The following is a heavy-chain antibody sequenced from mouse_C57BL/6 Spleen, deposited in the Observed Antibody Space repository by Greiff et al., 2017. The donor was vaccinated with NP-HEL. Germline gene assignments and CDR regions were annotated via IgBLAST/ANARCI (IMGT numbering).Heavy chain of an antibody. V-gene: IGHV1-42*01. Sequence: VQLQQSGPELVKPGASVKRSCKASGYSFTGYYMNWVKQSPEKSLEWIGEINPSTGGTTYNQKFKAKATLTVDKSSSTAYMQLKSLTSEDSAVYYCARTDYIPYFDYWGQGTTLTVSS. J-gene: IGHJ2*01. CDR2: INPSTGGT. D-gene: IGHD2-12*01. CDR1: GYSFTGYY. CDR3: ARTDYIPYFDY.